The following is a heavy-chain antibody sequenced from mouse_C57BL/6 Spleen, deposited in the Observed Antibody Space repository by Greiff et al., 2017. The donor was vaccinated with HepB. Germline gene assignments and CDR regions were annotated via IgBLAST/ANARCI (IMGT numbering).Heavy chain of an antibody. D-gene: IGHD1-1*01. CDR3: TVSITTVVRGYAMDY. CDR2: IRLKSDNYAT. J-gene: IGHJ4*01. Sequence: EVQRVESGGGLVQPGGSMKLSCVASGFTFSNYWMNWVRQSPEKGLEWVAQIRLKSDNYATHYAESVKGRFTISRDDSKSSVYLQMNNLRAEDTGIYYCTVSITTVVRGYAMDYWGQGTSVTVSS. CDR1: GFTFSNYW. V-gene: IGHV6-3*01.